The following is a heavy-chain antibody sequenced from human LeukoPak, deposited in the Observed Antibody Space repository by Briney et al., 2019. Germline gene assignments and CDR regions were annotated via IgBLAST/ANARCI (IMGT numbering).Heavy chain of an antibody. Sequence: PSETLSLTCTVSGGSLSSGSYSWSWVRQPPGKGLEWLGYIYHSGGTNYSPSLKSRVTISADTSKNQFSLRLSSVTAADTAVYYCARVVFCSGGSCYYYFDYWGQGTLVTVSS. V-gene: IGHV4-61*01. J-gene: IGHJ4*02. CDR1: GGSLSSGSYS. D-gene: IGHD2-15*01. CDR2: IYHSGGT. CDR3: ARVVFCSGGSCYYYFDY.